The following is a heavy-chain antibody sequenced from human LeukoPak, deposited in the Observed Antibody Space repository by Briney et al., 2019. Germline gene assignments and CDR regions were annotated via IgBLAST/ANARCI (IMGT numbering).Heavy chain of an antibody. Sequence: GESLKISCKGSGYSFTSYWIGWVRQMPGKGLEWMGIIYPGDSDTRYSPSFQGQVTISADKSISTAYLQWSSLKASDTAMYYCARQVAAAAGTVWFDPWGQGTPVTVSS. J-gene: IGHJ5*02. V-gene: IGHV5-51*01. CDR1: GYSFTSYW. CDR3: ARQVAAAAGTVWFDP. CDR2: IYPGDSDT. D-gene: IGHD6-13*01.